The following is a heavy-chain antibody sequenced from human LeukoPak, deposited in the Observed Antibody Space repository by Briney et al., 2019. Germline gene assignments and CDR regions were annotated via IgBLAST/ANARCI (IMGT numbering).Heavy chain of an antibody. CDR1: GGSFSGYY. D-gene: IGHD3-10*01. V-gene: IGHV4-34*01. CDR2: INHSGST. Sequence: HPSETLSLTCAVHGGSFSGYYWSWIRQPPGKGLEWIGEINHSGSTNYNPSLKSRVTVSVDTSKNQFSLKLSSVTAADTAVYYCARGTYYYGSGSYYTRDYWGQGTLVTVSS. CDR3: ARGTYYYGSGSYYTRDY. J-gene: IGHJ4*02.